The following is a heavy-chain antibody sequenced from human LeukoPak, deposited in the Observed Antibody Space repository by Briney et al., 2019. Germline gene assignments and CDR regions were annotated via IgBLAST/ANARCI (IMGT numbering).Heavy chain of an antibody. CDR3: AALGITMIGGV. CDR1: GFTFSSYS. V-gene: IGHV3-48*04. CDR2: ISSSGSTI. Sequence: SGGSLRLSCAASGFTFSSYSMNWVRQAPGKGLEWVSYISSSGSTIYYADSVKGRFTISRDNAKNSLYLQMNSLRAEDTAVYYCAALGITMIGGVWGKGTTVTISS. D-gene: IGHD3-10*02. J-gene: IGHJ6*04.